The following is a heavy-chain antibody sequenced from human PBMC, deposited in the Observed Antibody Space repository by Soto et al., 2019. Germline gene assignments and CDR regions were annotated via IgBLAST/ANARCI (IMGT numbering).Heavy chain of an antibody. D-gene: IGHD3-10*01. CDR2: ISSSSSYI. V-gene: IGHV3-21*01. CDR3: ARDSRGLSGSYYNY. J-gene: IGHJ4*02. Sequence: GGSLRLSCAASGFTFSSYSMNWVRQAPGKGLEWVSSISSSSSYIYYADPVKGRFTISRDNAKNSLYLQMNSLRAEDTAVYYCARDSRGLSGSYYNYWGQGTLVTVSS. CDR1: GFTFSSYS.